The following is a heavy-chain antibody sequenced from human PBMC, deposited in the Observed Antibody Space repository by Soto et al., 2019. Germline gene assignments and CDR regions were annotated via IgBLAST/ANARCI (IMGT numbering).Heavy chain of an antibody. J-gene: IGHJ4*02. CDR1: GFSFSKYG. Sequence: QVQLVESGGGVVQPGRSLRLSCAASGFSFSKYGMHWVRQAPGKGLEWVAVIWYDGSQKYYGDSVKGRFTISRDNSKNTLYLRMNSLRGEDTAVYYCARTGDLSFFLDYWGQGTLVTVSS. D-gene: IGHD3-16*01. CDR3: ARTGDLSFFLDY. CDR2: IWYDGSQK. V-gene: IGHV3-33*01.